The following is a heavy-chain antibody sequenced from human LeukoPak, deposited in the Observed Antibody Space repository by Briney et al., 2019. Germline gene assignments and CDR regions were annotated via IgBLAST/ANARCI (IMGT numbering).Heavy chain of an antibody. CDR2: ISSGSSTI. J-gene: IGHJ4*02. CDR3: ATRGLRWSQIGLSDY. Sequence: GGSLRLSCAASGFTFSSYSMNWVRQAPGKGLEWVSYISSGSSTIYYADSVKGRFTISRDNAKNSLYLQMNSLRDEDTAVYYCATRGLRWSQIGLSDYWGQGTLVTVSS. CDR1: GFTFSSYS. V-gene: IGHV3-48*02. D-gene: IGHD4-23*01.